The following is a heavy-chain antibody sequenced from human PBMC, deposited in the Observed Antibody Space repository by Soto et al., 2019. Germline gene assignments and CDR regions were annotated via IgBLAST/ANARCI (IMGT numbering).Heavy chain of an antibody. CDR1: GVSISSGGYY. CDR2: IYYSGST. Sequence: SETLSLTCTVSGVSISSGGYYWSWIRQHPGKGLEWIGYIYYSGSTYYSPSLKSRVTISLDTSKNQFSLKLSSVTAADTAVYYCARDSPYDFWSGYSNAFDIWGQGTMVTVSS. J-gene: IGHJ3*02. V-gene: IGHV4-31*03. D-gene: IGHD3-3*01. CDR3: ARDSPYDFWSGYSNAFDI.